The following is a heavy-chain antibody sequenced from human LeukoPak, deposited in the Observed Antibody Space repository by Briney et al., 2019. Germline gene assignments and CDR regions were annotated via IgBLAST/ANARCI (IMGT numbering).Heavy chain of an antibody. CDR2: FDPEDGET. J-gene: IGHJ5*02. CDR1: GYTLTELS. D-gene: IGHD4-23*01. Sequence: ASVKVSCKVSGYTLTELSMHWVRQAPGKGLEWMGGFDPEDGETIYAQKFQGRVTMTEDTSTDTAYMELSSLRSEDTAVYYCARDNSVEDTAWWFDPWGQGTLVTVSS. V-gene: IGHV1-24*01. CDR3: ARDNSVEDTAWWFDP.